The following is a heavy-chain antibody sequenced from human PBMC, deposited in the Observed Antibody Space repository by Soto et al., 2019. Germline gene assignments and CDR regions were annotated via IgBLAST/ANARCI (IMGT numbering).Heavy chain of an antibody. CDR1: GLTFSAYP. CDR2: ISGSGDRT. J-gene: IGHJ4*02. V-gene: IGHV3-23*01. CDR3: PFGWGGGHEGY. D-gene: IGHD5-12*01. Sequence: EVQKLESGGGLVQPGGSLRLSCAASGLTFSAYPXXWVRQAPGKGLEWVSSISGSGDRTYYADSVKGRFTISRDNSKNTLYLPMNSLRVEDTAVYFCPFGWGGGHEGYWGQGTLVTVSS.